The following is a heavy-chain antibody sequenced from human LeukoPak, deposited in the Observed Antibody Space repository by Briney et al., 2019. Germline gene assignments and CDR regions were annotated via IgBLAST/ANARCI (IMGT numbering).Heavy chain of an antibody. J-gene: IGHJ4*02. CDR1: GYTFTSHG. Sequence: ASVKVSCKASGYTFTSHGISWVRQAPGQGLEWMGWISTYNGNTNYAQKLQGRVSMTTDTSTSTAYMELRSLRSDDTAVYYCARDLITMVRGLIGYWGQGTLVTVSS. V-gene: IGHV1-18*01. D-gene: IGHD3-10*01. CDR3: ARDLITMVRGLIGY. CDR2: ISTYNGNT.